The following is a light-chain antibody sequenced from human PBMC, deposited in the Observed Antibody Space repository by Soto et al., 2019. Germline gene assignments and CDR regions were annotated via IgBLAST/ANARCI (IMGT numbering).Light chain of an antibody. Sequence: QSVLTQPASVSGSPGQSITISCTGTSSDVGCYNLVSWYQQHPGKAPKLMIYEGSKRPSGVSNRFSGSKSGNTAALTSSGLQAEDEADYYCCSYAGSIPVVFGGGTQLTVL. CDR2: EGS. V-gene: IGLV2-23*01. J-gene: IGLJ2*01. CDR1: SSDVGCYNL. CDR3: CSYAGSIPVV.